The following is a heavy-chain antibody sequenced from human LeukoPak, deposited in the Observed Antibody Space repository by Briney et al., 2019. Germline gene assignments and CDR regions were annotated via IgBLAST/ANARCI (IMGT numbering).Heavy chain of an antibody. CDR3: AKDRAFHSTVVTTYAEYFHH. D-gene: IGHD4-23*01. Sequence: QSGGSLRLSCAASGFTFSSYAMSWVRQAPGKGLEWVSTISGSGGSTSYADSVKGRFTISRDNSKNTLYLQMNSLRAEDTAVYYCAKDRAFHSTVVTTYAEYFHHWGQGTLVTVSS. J-gene: IGHJ1*01. CDR2: ISGSGGST. CDR1: GFTFSSYA. V-gene: IGHV3-23*01.